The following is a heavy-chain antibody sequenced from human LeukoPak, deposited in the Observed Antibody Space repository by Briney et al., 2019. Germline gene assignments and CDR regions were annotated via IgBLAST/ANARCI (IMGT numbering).Heavy chain of an antibody. CDR1: GGSISSTTYY. CDR2: IYYSGST. CDR3: ARHGSVVVTAARSFDL. D-gene: IGHD2-2*01. Sequence: SETLSLTCTVSGGSISSTTYYWGWIRQPPGKGLEWIGSIYYSGSTYYNPSLKSRVTISVDTSKNQFSLKLSSVTAADTAVYYCARHGSVVVTAARSFDLWGQGTLVTVSS. V-gene: IGHV4-39*01. J-gene: IGHJ4*02.